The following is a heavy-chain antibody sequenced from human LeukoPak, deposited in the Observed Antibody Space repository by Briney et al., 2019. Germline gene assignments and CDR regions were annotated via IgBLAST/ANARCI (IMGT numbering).Heavy chain of an antibody. Sequence: PGRSLRLSCAASGFTFSSYSMNWVRQAPGKGLEWVSYISSSSSTIYYADSVKGRFTISRDNAKNSLYLQMNSLRAEDTAVYYCARDSSSVSSSWYSDAFDIWGQGTMVTVSS. J-gene: IGHJ3*02. D-gene: IGHD6-13*01. CDR2: ISSSSSTI. CDR1: GFTFSSYS. V-gene: IGHV3-48*01. CDR3: ARDSSSVSSSWYSDAFDI.